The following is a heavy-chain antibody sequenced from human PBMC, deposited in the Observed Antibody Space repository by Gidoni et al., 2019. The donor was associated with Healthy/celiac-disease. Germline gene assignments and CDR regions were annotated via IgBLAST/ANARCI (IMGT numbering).Heavy chain of an antibody. D-gene: IGHD6-19*01. CDR3: AKLYSSGWYGGGYFDY. CDR2: ISCSGGST. V-gene: IGHV3-23*01. J-gene: IGHJ4*02. CDR1: GFTFSSYA. Sequence: VQLLESGGGLVQPGGSLRLSCAASGFTFSSYAMSWVRRAPGKGWGWVSVISCSGGSTYYADSVKCRFTIPKDNSKNTLYLQMTSRRAEDTAVYYCAKLYSSGWYGGGYFDYWGQGTLVTVSS.